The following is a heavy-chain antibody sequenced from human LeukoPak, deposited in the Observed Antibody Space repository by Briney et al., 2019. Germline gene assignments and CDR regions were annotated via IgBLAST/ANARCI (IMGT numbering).Heavy chain of an antibody. V-gene: IGHV4-38-2*02. CDR1: GYSISSGYY. D-gene: IGHD3-22*01. Sequence: SETLSLTCTVSGYSISSGYYWGWIRQPPGKGLEWIGSIYYSGSTYYNPSLKSRVTISVDTSKNQFSLKLSSVTAADTAVYYCAEYYDSSGYDWYFDLWGRGTLVTVSS. CDR2: IYYSGST. J-gene: IGHJ2*01. CDR3: AEYYDSSGYDWYFDL.